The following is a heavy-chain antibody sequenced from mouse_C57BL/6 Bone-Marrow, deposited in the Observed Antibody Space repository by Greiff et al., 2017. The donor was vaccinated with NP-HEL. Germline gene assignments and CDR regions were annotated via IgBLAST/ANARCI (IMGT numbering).Heavy chain of an antibody. V-gene: IGHV1-4*01. CDR1: GYTFTSYT. D-gene: IGHD1-1*01. CDR2: INPSSGYT. CDR3: AREGSYYGSSYDY. Sequence: VKLMESGAELARPGASVKMSCKASGYTFTSYTMHWVKQRPGQGLEWIGYINPSSGYTKYNQKFKDKATLTADKSSSTAYMQLSSLTSEDSAVYYCAREGSYYGSSYDYWGQGTTLTVSA. J-gene: IGHJ2*01.